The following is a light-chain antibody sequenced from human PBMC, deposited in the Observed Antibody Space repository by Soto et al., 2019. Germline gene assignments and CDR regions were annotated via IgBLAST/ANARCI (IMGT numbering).Light chain of an antibody. CDR2: GSC. CDR1: QSVDNN. CDR3: QQRSIWPLT. J-gene: IGKJ4*01. V-gene: IGKV3-15*01. Sequence: EIVMTQSPVALSASPGESATLSCRASQSVDNNVAWYQQKPGQAPRLLIVGSCARATGIPARFSGSGSGSEFTLTISGLQSEDFAVYYCQQRSIWPLTFGGGTKVDI.